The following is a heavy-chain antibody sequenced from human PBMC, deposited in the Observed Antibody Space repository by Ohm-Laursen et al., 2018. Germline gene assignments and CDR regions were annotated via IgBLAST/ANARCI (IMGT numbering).Heavy chain of an antibody. Sequence: SLRLSCTASGFTFSTYWMNWFRQAPGKGLASVASINQDGSEKYFVDSVKGRFTISRDNAKKSLYLQMNSLRAEDTAVYYCTREGPRAISYYGSGSSDYYYYGLDVWDQGTTVTVSS. CDR1: GFTFSTYW. D-gene: IGHD3-10*01. CDR2: INQDGSEK. CDR3: TREGPRAISYYGSGSSDYYYYGLDV. J-gene: IGHJ6*02. V-gene: IGHV3-7*01.